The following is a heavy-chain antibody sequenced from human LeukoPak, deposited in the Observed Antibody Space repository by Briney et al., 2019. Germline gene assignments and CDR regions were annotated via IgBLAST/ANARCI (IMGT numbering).Heavy chain of an antibody. Sequence: PGGSLRLSCAASGFTFSSYGMHWVRQAPGEGLEWVAVISHDGSNNYYADSVKGRFTISRDNSKNTLYLQMNSLRAEDTAVYYCAKARYSHYYGSGSYDYWGQGTLVTVSS. V-gene: IGHV3-30*18. J-gene: IGHJ4*02. CDR2: ISHDGSNN. D-gene: IGHD3-10*01. CDR1: GFTFSSYG. CDR3: AKARYSHYYGSGSYDY.